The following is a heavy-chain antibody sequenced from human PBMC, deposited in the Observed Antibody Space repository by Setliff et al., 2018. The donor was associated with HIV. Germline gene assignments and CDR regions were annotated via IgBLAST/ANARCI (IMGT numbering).Heavy chain of an antibody. CDR2: IFHSGDA. J-gene: IGHJ4*02. D-gene: IGHD6-6*01. V-gene: IGHV4-31*03. CDR3: ATRPRIAARPFDY. Sequence: LSLTCSVSGVSVGSGDYYWHWIRQHPEKALEWIGYIFHSGDAYYNPSLKSRISMSVDTSKNQFSLELTSLTAADTAVYYCATRPRIAARPFDYWGQGMLVTVSS. CDR1: GVSVGSGDYY.